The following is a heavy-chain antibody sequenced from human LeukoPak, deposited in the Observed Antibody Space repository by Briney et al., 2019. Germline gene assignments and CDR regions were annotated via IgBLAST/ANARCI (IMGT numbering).Heavy chain of an antibody. CDR2: IYPGGSDT. V-gene: IGHV5-51*01. CDR3: ARRSEGSRNSNGCNWLVP. CDR1: LYSITSCL. J-gene: IGHJ5*02. D-gene: IGHD6-25*01. Sequence: GAPLKISGKASLYSITSCLICWVRQLAGKGLEWMGIIYPGGSDTCYSSSFQGQVTISADKSISTAYLQWSSLKASDTAMYYCARRSEGSRNSNGCNWLVPWAEGTLVTVSS.